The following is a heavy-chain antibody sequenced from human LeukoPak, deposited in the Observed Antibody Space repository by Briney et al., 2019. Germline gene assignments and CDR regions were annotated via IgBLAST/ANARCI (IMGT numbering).Heavy chain of an antibody. CDR1: GGSISSYY. D-gene: IGHD1-26*01. CDR3: ASKKWELGTFDY. Sequence: PSETLSLTRTVSGGSISSYYWSWIRQPPGKGLEWIGYIYYSGSTNYNPSLKSRVTISVDTSKNQFSLKLSSVTAADTAVYYCASKKWELGTFDYWGQGTLVTVSS. CDR2: IYYSGST. J-gene: IGHJ4*02. V-gene: IGHV4-59*01.